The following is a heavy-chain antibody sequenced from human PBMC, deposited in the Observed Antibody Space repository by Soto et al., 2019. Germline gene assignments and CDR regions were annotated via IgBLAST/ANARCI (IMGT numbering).Heavy chain of an antibody. CDR1: GFIFSTYG. CDR3: ARDRLLGNSFDY. CDR2: IWYDGSNK. J-gene: IGHJ4*02. D-gene: IGHD1-26*01. V-gene: IGHV3-33*01. Sequence: QVQLVESGGGGVQPGRSLRLSCAASGFIFSTYGMHWVRQAPGKGLEWVAVIWYDGSNKYYADSVTGRFTISRDNSKSTLYLQMNSLRAEDTAVYYCARDRLLGNSFDYWGQGSLVTVSS.